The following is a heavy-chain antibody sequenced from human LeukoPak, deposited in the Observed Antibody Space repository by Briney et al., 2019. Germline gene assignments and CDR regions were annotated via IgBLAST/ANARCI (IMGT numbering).Heavy chain of an antibody. CDR1: GFTFSSYS. CDR2: ISSSSSYI. Sequence: GALRLSCAASGFTFSSYSMNWVRQAPGKGLEWVSSISSSSSYIYYADSVKGRFTISRDNAKNSLYLQMNSLRAEDTAVYYCARAEIAAAGYDYWGQGTLVTVPS. D-gene: IGHD6-13*01. CDR3: ARAEIAAAGYDY. V-gene: IGHV3-21*01. J-gene: IGHJ4*02.